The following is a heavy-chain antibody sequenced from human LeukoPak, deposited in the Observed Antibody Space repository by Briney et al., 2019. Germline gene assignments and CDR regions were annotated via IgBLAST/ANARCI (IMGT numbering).Heavy chain of an antibody. D-gene: IGHD3-22*01. Sequence: GGSLRLSCAASGFTLSSYAMSWVRQAPGKGLEWVSAISVSGNTYHADSVKGRFTISRDSSKNTLYLQMNSLRAEDTAVYYCARARTLTMIVNWGQGTLVTVSS. J-gene: IGHJ4*02. CDR2: ISVSGNT. CDR1: GFTLSSYA. CDR3: ARARTLTMIVN. V-gene: IGHV3-23*01.